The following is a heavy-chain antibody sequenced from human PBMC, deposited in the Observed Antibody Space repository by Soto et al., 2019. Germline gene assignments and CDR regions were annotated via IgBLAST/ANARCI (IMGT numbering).Heavy chain of an antibody. J-gene: IGHJ5*02. Sequence: PVGSLRLSCAASGFMFSTTDMSWVRQAPGKGLEWLTTIEGSGEITYYADSVKGRFTISRDNSKSTVYLQMDSLTADDTAVYFCVKNSGWFNTWGQGTPVTVPQ. CDR2: IEGSGEIT. CDR3: VKNSGWFNT. CDR1: GFMFSTTD. D-gene: IGHD3-10*01. V-gene: IGHV3-23*01.